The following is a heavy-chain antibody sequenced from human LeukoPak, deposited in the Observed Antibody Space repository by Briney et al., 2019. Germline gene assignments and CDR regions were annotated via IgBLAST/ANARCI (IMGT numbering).Heavy chain of an antibody. CDR2: ISAYNGNT. CDR1: GYTFTSYG. D-gene: IGHD6-13*01. V-gene: IGHV1-18*01. Sequence: HWASVKVSCKASGYTFTSYGISWVRQAPGQGLEWMGWISAYNGNTNYAQKFQGRVTITADESTSTAYMELSSLRSEDTAVYYCARDSPLSGSSSWYRLTTWYYYMDVWGKGTTVTVSS. J-gene: IGHJ6*03. CDR3: ARDSPLSGSSSWYRLTTWYYYMDV.